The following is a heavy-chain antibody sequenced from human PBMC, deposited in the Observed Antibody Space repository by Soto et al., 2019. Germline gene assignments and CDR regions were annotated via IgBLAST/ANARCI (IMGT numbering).Heavy chain of an antibody. Sequence: TLSLTCTVSGASISSGSHYWRWARQHPGKGLGWIGYIYYSGSTYYNSSLKSRVTIAVDTTKNQFSLKLSSVTAADTAVYYCARTETVTTEYWYFDLWGRGTLVTVSS. J-gene: IGHJ2*01. CDR3: ARTETVTTEYWYFDL. CDR2: IYYSGST. V-gene: IGHV4-31*03. D-gene: IGHD4-17*01. CDR1: GASISSGSHY.